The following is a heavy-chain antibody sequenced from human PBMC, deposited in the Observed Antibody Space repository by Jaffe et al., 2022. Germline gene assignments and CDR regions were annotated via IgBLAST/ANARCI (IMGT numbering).Heavy chain of an antibody. Sequence: EVQLVEAGGGLVQPGGSLKLSCAASGFTLSGSAIHWVRQASGKGLEWVGRSKNKANSYATAYAASVKGRFSISRDDSQNTAYLQMNSLKTEDTAVYYCMVVGTTEAYFDYWGQGTLVTVSS. D-gene: IGHD1-26*01. CDR2: SKNKANSYAT. V-gene: IGHV3-73*02. CDR3: MVVGTTEAYFDY. CDR1: GFTLSGSA. J-gene: IGHJ4*02.